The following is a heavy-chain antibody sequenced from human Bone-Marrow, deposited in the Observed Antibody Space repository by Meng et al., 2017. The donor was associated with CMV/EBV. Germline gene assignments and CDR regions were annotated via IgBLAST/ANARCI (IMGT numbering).Heavy chain of an antibody. V-gene: IGHV3-7*01. CDR3: ARAIYGSGSYYNERGSNDY. Sequence: ESLKISCAASGFNFSSYWMSWVRQAPGKGLEWVANIKQDGSEKYYVDSVKGRFTISRDNAKNSLYLQMNSLRAEDTAVFYCARAIYGSGSYYNERGSNDYWGQGTMVTVSS. CDR2: IKQDGSEK. CDR1: GFNFSSYW. D-gene: IGHD3-10*01. J-gene: IGHJ4*02.